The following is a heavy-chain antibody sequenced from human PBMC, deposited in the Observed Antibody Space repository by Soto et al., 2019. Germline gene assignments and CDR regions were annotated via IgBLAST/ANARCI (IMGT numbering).Heavy chain of an antibody. CDR1: GYTLSELA. V-gene: IGHV1-24*01. J-gene: IGHJ4*02. CDR2: FDPEGGDT. D-gene: IGHD2-21*02. CDR3: ATMGFCGPGCYSFDY. Sequence: ASVKVSCKVSGYTLSELAIHWVRQAPVKGFEWMGGFDPEGGDTIYAQKFQGRVTMTSDTSTETAYMELESLTSEDTAFYYCATMGFCGPGCYSFDYWGQGTLVTVSS.